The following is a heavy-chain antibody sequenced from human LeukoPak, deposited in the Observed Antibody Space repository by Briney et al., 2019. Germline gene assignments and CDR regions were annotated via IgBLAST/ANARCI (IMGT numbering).Heavy chain of an antibody. CDR3: ARAVEYCSSTSCNYYYYYMDV. Sequence: ASVKVSCKASGHTFTSYGISWVRQAPGQGLEWMGGIIPIFGTANYAQKFQGRVTITADESTSTAYMELSSLRSEDTAVYYCARAVEYCSSTSCNYYYYYMDVWGKGTTVTVSS. CDR1: GHTFTSYG. V-gene: IGHV1-69*13. CDR2: IIPIFGTA. D-gene: IGHD2-2*01. J-gene: IGHJ6*03.